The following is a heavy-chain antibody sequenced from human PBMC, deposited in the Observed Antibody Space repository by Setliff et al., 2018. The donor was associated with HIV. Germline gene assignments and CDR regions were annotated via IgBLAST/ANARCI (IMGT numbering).Heavy chain of an antibody. J-gene: IGHJ6*03. D-gene: IGHD4-17*01. CDR2: ISWKSGNI. CDR3: ARYGDHPGYYYHYMDV. Sequence: GGSLRLSCAASGFTFDDYAMHWVRQAPGKGLEWVAGISWKSGNIGYADSVKGRFTISRDNAKNSLYLQMNSLRPEDTAFYYCARYGDHPGYYYHYMDVWGKRTTVTV. CDR1: GFTFDDYA. V-gene: IGHV3-9*01.